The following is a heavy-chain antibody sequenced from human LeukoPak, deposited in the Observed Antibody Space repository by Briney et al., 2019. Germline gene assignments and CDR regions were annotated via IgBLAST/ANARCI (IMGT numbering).Heavy chain of an antibody. J-gene: IGHJ5*02. CDR3: ASTLIIAAATNWFDP. D-gene: IGHD6-13*01. CDR2: ISSSSSYI. CDR1: GFTFSSYS. V-gene: IGHV3-21*01. Sequence: GGSLRLSCAASGFTFSSYSMNWVRQAPGKGLEWVSSISSSSSYIYYADSVKGRFTISRDNAKNSLYLQMNSLRAEDTAVYYCASTLIIAAATNWFDPWGQGTLVTVSS.